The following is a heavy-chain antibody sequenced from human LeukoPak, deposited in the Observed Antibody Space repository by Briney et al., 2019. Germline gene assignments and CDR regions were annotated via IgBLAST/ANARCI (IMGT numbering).Heavy chain of an antibody. J-gene: IGHJ4*02. Sequence: SETLSLTCTVSGFSISSGSYYWSWIRQPAGKGLEWIARIYTSGSTNYNPSLKSRVTISVDTSKNQFSLKLSSVTAADTAVYYCARGLLWFGGRYFDYWGQGTLVTVSS. D-gene: IGHD3-10*01. CDR3: ARGLLWFGGRYFDY. CDR1: GFSISSGSYY. V-gene: IGHV4-61*02. CDR2: IYTSGST.